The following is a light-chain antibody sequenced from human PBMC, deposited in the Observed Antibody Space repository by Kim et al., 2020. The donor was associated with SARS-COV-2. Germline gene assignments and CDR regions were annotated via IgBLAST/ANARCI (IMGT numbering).Light chain of an antibody. CDR3: QAWDSSTVV. CDR1: KLGDKY. CDR2: QDT. J-gene: IGLJ2*01. V-gene: IGLV3-1*01. Sequence: GSPGQTASITCSGDKLGDKYACWYQQKPGQSPVLVIYQDTKRPSGIPERFSGSNSGNTATLTISGTQAMDEADYYCQAWDSSTVVFGGGTQLTVL.